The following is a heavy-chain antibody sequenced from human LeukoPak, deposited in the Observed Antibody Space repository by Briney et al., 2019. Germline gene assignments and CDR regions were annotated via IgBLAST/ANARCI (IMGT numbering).Heavy chain of an antibody. CDR2: IHYSGST. Sequence: SETLSLTCTVSGGSISSSSYYWGWIRQPPGTGLEWVGSIHYSGSTYYNPSLKSRVTTSVDTSKNQFSLKLSSVTAADTAVYYCARDPNGALDYGGQGTLVTVSS. CDR1: GGSISSSSYY. D-gene: IGHD2-8*01. V-gene: IGHV4-39*07. J-gene: IGHJ4*02. CDR3: ARDPNGALDY.